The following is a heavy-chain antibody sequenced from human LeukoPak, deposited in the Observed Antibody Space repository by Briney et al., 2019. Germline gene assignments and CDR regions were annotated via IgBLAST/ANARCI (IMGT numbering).Heavy chain of an antibody. CDR1: GYTFTGYY. CDR3: ARDAGAYDTNCFDP. J-gene: IGHJ5*02. V-gene: IGHV1-2*02. CDR2: INTNSGGT. D-gene: IGHD3-22*01. Sequence: AASVKVSCKASGYTFTGYYMHWVRQAPGQGLEWMGWINTNSGGTNYAQKFQGRVTMTRDTSISTAYMELSRLRSDDTAVYYCARDAGAYDTNCFDPWGQGTLVTVCS.